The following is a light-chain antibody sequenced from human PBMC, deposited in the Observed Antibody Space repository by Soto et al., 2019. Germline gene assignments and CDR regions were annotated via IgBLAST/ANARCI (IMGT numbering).Light chain of an antibody. Sequence: EFGGTQSPCTLSLAPGESVILSFRASQSVTSTYIAWYQQNPGQASRPLIHGASSMATGIPDRFSGSGSGTDFTLTISILEAEDFAVYSCQYYGSSPPTTFGQGNNLEIK. CDR1: QSVTSTY. CDR2: GAS. J-gene: IGKJ2*01. V-gene: IGKV3-20*01. CDR3: QYYGSSPPTT.